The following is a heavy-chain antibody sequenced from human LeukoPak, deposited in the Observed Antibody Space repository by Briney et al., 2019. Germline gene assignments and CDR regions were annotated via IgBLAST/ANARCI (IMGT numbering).Heavy chain of an antibody. J-gene: IGHJ4*02. V-gene: IGHV3-21*01. CDR1: GFTFSSYE. D-gene: IGHD3-22*01. Sequence: GGSLRLSCAASGFTFSSYEMNWVRQAPGKGLEWVSSITSSSRYIYYADSVKGRFTISRDNAKNSLCLQMNSLRAEDTAVYYCARHVVAVGFDYWGQGTLVTVSS. CDR3: ARHVVAVGFDY. CDR2: ITSSSRYI.